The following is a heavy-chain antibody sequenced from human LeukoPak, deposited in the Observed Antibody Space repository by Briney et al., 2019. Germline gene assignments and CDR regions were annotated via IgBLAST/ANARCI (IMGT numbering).Heavy chain of an antibody. CDR1: GFAFRNYA. CDR2: ITGSGGTI. Sequence: GGSLRLSCVGSGFAFRNYAMTWVRQAPGKGPEWVSSITGSGGTIRYADSVKGRFTISRDNSVDALYLQMNRLSAEDTAVYYCGKDPNGDYVGAFDFWGRGTMVTVSS. CDR3: GKDPNGDYVGAFDF. J-gene: IGHJ3*01. D-gene: IGHD4-17*01. V-gene: IGHV3-23*01.